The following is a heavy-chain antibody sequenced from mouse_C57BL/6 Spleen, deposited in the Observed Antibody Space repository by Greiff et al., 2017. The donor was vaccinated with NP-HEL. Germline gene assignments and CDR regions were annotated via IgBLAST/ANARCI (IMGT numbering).Heavy chain of an antibody. D-gene: IGHD4-1*01. CDR3: AFQTGNYFDY. Sequence: VKLQESGPELVKPGASVKISCKASGYAFSSSWMNWVKQRPGKGLEWIGRIYPGDGDTNYNGKFKGKATLTADKSSSTAYMQLSSLTSEDSAVYFCAFQTGNYFDYWGQGTTLTVSS. V-gene: IGHV1-82*01. CDR1: GYAFSSSW. CDR2: IYPGDGDT. J-gene: IGHJ2*01.